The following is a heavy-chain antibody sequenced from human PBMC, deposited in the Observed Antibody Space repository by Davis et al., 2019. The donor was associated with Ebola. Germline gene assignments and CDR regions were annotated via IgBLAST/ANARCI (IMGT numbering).Heavy chain of an antibody. CDR1: GFTFSSYA. J-gene: IGHJ4*02. Sequence: GESLKISCAASGFTFSSYAMSWVRQAPGKGLEWVSAISPDGISTYYADSVKGRFTISRDNSKNTLYLQVSSLRAEDTAIYYCAKFFGVPSPFDCWGQGTLVTVSS. V-gene: IGHV3-23*01. CDR2: ISPDGIST. D-gene: IGHD3-3*01. CDR3: AKFFGVPSPFDC.